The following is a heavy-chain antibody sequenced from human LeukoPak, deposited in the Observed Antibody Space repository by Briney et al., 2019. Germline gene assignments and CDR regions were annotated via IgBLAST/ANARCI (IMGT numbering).Heavy chain of an antibody. Sequence: GGSLRLSCAASGLTFSDYVLYWVRQAPGKGLEWVAVTSYDGSSEYYTDSVKGRFTISRDNSKNTVYLQMNSLRTEDTAVYYCARPSPPGDGYNPCDYWGPGALVIVSS. CDR2: TSYDGSSE. V-gene: IGHV3-30-3*01. CDR3: ARPSPPGDGYNPCDY. CDR1: GLTFSDYV. D-gene: IGHD5-24*01. J-gene: IGHJ4*02.